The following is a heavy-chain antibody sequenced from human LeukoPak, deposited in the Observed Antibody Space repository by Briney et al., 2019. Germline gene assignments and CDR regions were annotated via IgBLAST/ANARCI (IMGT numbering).Heavy chain of an antibody. CDR1: GFTFNNYP. CDR3: AKLRWEITHYWYFDL. D-gene: IGHD4-23*01. V-gene: IGHV3-23*01. Sequence: GGSLRLSCAASGFTFNNYPMSWVRQAPGKGLEWVSAISPSGGSTYFSDSVRGRFTIFRDNSKNTVYVQMNSLRAEDTAVYYCAKLRWEITHYWYFDLWGRGTLVTVSS. CDR2: ISPSGGST. J-gene: IGHJ2*01.